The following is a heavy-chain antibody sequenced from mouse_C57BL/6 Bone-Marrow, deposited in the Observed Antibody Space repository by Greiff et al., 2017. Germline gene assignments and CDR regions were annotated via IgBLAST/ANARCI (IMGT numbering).Heavy chain of an antibody. J-gene: IGHJ2*01. CDR2: IYPTSGRT. CDR3: ARSGPLGRSFDY. V-gene: IGHV1-55*01. D-gene: IGHD4-1*01. Sequence: QVQLQQPGAELVKPGASAKMSCKASGYTFTSYWITWVKQRPGQGLEWIGDIYPTSGRTNYNEKFKSKAILTVDTSSNTAYMQLSSLTSEDSAVFYWARSGPLGRSFDYWGQGTTLTVSS. CDR1: GYTFTSYW.